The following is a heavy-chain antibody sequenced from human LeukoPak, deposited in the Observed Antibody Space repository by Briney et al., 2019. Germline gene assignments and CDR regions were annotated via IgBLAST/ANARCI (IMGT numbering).Heavy chain of an antibody. J-gene: IGHJ3*02. D-gene: IGHD3-22*01. CDR1: GFTFDDYA. CDR3: AKVGYYDSSGYYYSDAFDI. Sequence: GRSLRLSCAASGFTFDDYAMHWVRQAPGKGLEWVSGISWNSGSIGYADSVKGRFTISRDNAKNSLYLQMNSLRAEDTALYYCAKVGYYDSSGYYYSDAFDIWGQGTMVTVSS. CDR2: ISWNSGSI. V-gene: IGHV3-9*01.